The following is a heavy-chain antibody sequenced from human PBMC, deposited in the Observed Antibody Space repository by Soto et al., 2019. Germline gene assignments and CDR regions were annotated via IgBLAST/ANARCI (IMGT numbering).Heavy chain of an antibody. V-gene: IGHV4-39*01. CDR3: ARQRTTVVTQAYFEY. Sequence: SETLSLTCIVSGESISSSSYYWGWILQPPGKGFEWIGSIYHSGRTYYNPSLKSRVSISIETSKNQLSLKLSSVTAADTALYYCARQRTTVVTQAYFEYWGQGDLV. D-gene: IGHD2-21*02. CDR2: IYHSGRT. J-gene: IGHJ4*02. CDR1: GESISSSSYY.